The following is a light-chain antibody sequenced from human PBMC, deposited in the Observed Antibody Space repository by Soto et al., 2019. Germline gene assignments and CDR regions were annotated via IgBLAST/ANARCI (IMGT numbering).Light chain of an antibody. Sequence: QSVLTQSPSASASLGASVMLTCTLSTGHSSYAIAWHQQQPEKGPRYLMTVNSDGSHSRGDGIPDRFSGSSSGAERHLIISSLQSDDEADYYCQTWGTGVVVFGGGTKLTVL. J-gene: IGLJ2*01. CDR2: VNSDGSH. V-gene: IGLV4-69*01. CDR1: TGHSSYA. CDR3: QTWGTGVVV.